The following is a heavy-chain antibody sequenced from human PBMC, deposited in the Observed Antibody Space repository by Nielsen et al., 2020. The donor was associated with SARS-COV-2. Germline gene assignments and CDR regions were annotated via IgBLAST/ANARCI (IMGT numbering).Heavy chain of an antibody. V-gene: IGHV3-23*01. D-gene: IGHD5-12*01. CDR1: GFTFSSYA. Sequence: GESLKISCAASGFTFSSYAMSWVRQAPGKGLEWVSGISGSGGSTYYADSVKGRFTISRDNSKNTLYLQMNSLRAEDTAVYYCAKDEGYSGYAKGSYWGQGTLVTVSS. J-gene: IGHJ4*02. CDR3: AKDEGYSGYAKGSY. CDR2: ISGSGGST.